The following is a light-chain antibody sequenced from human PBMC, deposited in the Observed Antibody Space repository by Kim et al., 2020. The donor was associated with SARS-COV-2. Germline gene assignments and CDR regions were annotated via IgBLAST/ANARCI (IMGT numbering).Light chain of an antibody. Sequence: SYELTQPPSVSVAPGKTARITCGGNNIGSKSVHWYQQKPGQAPVLVIYYDSDRPSGIPERFSGSNSGNTATLTISGTQAMDEADYYCQAWDSSRVVFGGGTQLTVL. CDR2: YDS. CDR3: QAWDSSRVV. CDR1: NIGSKS. J-gene: IGLJ2*01. V-gene: IGLV3-21*01.